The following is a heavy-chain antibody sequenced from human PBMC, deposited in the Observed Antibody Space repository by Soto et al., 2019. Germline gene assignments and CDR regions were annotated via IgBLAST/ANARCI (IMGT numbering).Heavy chain of an antibody. Sequence: SETLSLTCTVSGGSISSGGYYWSWIRQHPGKGLEWIGYIFYSGSTHYNPSLKSRLTISVDTSKNHFSLKLSSVTAADTAVYYCARVAVREGYYYYYGMDFCGQGTTVTVSS. CDR1: GGSISSGGYY. CDR2: IFYSGST. V-gene: IGHV4-30-4*01. J-gene: IGHJ6*02. D-gene: IGHD3-10*01. CDR3: ARVAVREGYYYYYGMDF.